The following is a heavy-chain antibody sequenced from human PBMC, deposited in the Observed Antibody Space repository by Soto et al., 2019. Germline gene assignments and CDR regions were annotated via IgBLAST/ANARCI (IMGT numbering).Heavy chain of an antibody. J-gene: IGHJ4*02. Sequence: GGSLRLSCAASGFTFSSYAMHWVRQAPGKGLEWVAVISYDGSNKYYADSVKGRFTISRDNSKNTLYLQMNSLRAEDTAVYYCARDPRQWELRLVSGIDYWGAGTMVTVYS. CDR1: GFTFSSYA. CDR3: ARDPRQWELRLVSGIDY. V-gene: IGHV3-30-3*01. D-gene: IGHD1-26*01. CDR2: ISYDGSNK.